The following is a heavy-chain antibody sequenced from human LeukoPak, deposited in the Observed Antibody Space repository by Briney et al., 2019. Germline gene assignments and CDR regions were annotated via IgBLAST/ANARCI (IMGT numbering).Heavy chain of an antibody. CDR2: IWYDGSNK. J-gene: IGHJ4*02. CDR3: ARDRYDILTGYYMYFDY. D-gene: IGHD3-9*01. CDR1: ESSFSSYG. Sequence: GGSLRLYCAASESSFSSYGMHWVRQAPGKGLEWVAVIWYDGSNKYYADSVKGRFTISRDNSKNTLFLQMNSLRAEDTAVYYCARDRYDILTGYYMYFDYWGQGSLVTVSS. V-gene: IGHV3-33*01.